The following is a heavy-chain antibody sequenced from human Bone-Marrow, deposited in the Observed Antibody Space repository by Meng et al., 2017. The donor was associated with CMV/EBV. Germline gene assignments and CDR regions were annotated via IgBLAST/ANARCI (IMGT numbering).Heavy chain of an antibody. J-gene: IGHJ5*02. D-gene: IGHD3-3*01. V-gene: IGHV3-48*04. CDR2: ISSSSSTI. Sequence: GESLKISCAASGFTFSSYSMNWVRQAPGKGLEWVSYISSSSSTIYYADSVKGRFTISRDNAKNSLYLQMNSLRAENTAVYDWARELAYNFLSGNTTWFDPWGQETLVTVSS. CDR3: ARELAYNFLSGNTTWFDP. CDR1: GFTFSSYS.